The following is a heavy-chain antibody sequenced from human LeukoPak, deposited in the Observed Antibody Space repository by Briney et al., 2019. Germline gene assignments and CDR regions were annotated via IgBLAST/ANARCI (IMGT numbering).Heavy chain of an antibody. V-gene: IGHV1-18*01. Sequence: ASVKVSCKACGYTFTNYGITWVRQAPGQGLEWMGWISAYNGNINYAQNLQGRVTMTTDTSTSTAYMELRSLRSDDTAMYYCARSLYYDSSGYHLYWGQGTLVTVSS. D-gene: IGHD3-22*01. CDR3: ARSLYYDSSGYHLY. CDR1: GYTFTNYG. J-gene: IGHJ1*01. CDR2: ISAYNGNI.